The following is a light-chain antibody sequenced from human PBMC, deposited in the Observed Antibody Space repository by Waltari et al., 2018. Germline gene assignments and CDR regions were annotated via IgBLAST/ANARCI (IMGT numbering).Light chain of an antibody. Sequence: QSALTQPRSVSGSPGQSVTISCTGTSSDVGGYNYVTWYQHHPGKAPKLMLYDVYKRPSGVPDRFPGSKSGNTASLTISGLQVEDEADYYCCSYAGSYTLIFGGGTKLTVL. V-gene: IGLV2-11*01. CDR2: DVY. J-gene: IGLJ2*01. CDR3: CSYAGSYTLI. CDR1: SSDVGGYNY.